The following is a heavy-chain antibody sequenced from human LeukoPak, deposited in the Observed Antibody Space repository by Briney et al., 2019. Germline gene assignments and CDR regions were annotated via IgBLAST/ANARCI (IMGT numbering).Heavy chain of an antibody. D-gene: IGHD2-2*01. V-gene: IGHV4-59*01. Sequence: SETLSLTCTVSGGSIGSYYWTWIRQPPGKGLEWIGYIYYSGSTNYNPSLKSRVTISVDTSKNQFSLKLSSVTAADTAVYYCARFCSSTSCYFPGSYYFDYWGQGTLVTVSS. J-gene: IGHJ4*02. CDR3: ARFCSSTSCYFPGSYYFDY. CDR2: IYYSGST. CDR1: GGSIGSYY.